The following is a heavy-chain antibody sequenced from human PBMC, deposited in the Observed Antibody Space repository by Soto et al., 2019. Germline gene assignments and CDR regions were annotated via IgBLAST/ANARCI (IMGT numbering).Heavy chain of an antibody. CDR3: AIAPPCGGDCYYFDY. CDR1: GGSISSGNYY. CDR2: ISYSGST. Sequence: SETLSLTCTVSGGSISSGNYYWSWIRQPPGKGLEWIGFISYSGSTYYNASLKSRVTISVDTSKNQFSLKLSSVTAADTAVYYCAIAPPCGGDCYYFDYWGQGTLVTVSS. V-gene: IGHV4-30-4*01. D-gene: IGHD2-21*02. J-gene: IGHJ4*02.